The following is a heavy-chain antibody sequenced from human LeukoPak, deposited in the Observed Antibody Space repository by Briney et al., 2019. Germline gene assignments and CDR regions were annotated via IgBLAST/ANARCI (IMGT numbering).Heavy chain of an antibody. CDR3: ARGPPYITIFCLVILRPFDY. V-gene: IGHV1-8*01. CDR2: MNPNSGNT. D-gene: IGHD3-9*01. Sequence: ASVNVSCKASGYTFTSYDINWVRQATGQGLEWMGWMNPNSGNTGYAQKFQGRVTMTRTTSLSTASMALSSLRSEDPAVYHCARGPPYITIFCLVILRPFDYWGQGTLVTVSS. CDR1: GYTFTSYD. J-gene: IGHJ4*02.